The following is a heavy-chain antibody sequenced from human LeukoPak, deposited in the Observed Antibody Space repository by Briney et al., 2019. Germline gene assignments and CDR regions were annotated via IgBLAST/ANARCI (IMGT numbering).Heavy chain of an antibody. V-gene: IGHV1-3*01. CDR1: EYTFSSYS. Sequence: ASVKVSCKAFEYTFSSYSIHWVRQAPGQRLEWMGWINAGKGNTKYSQNLQGRVTVTGDTSASTAYMELSSLTSEDTAVYYCARGSCSSTSCFMDVWGQGTAVTVSS. D-gene: IGHD2-2*01. CDR2: INAGKGNT. CDR3: ARGSCSSTSCFMDV. J-gene: IGHJ6*02.